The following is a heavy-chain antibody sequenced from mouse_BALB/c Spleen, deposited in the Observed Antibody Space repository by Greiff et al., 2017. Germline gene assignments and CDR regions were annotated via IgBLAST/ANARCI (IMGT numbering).Heavy chain of an antibody. CDR3: ARPLYDGYYRWYFDV. V-gene: IGHV1-55*01. J-gene: IGHJ1*01. CDR2: IYPGSGST. CDR1: GYNFTSYW. D-gene: IGHD2-3*01. Sequence: QVQLQQPGAELVKPGPSVKLSCKASGYNFTSYWINWVKLRPGQGLEWIGDIYPGSGSTNYNEKFKSKATLTVDTSSSTAYMQLSSLASEDSALYYCARPLYDGYYRWYFDVWGAGTTVTVSS.